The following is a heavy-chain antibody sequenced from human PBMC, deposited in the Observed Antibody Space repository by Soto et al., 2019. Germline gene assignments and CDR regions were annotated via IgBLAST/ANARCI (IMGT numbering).Heavy chain of an antibody. Sequence: GGSLRLSCAASGFTFGDYAMSWFRQAPGKGLEWVGFIRSKVHGGTTEYDTSVKGRFTISRDDSKSIAYLQMNSLKTEDTAVYYCIRDLYCSDNTCYSGSEIWGPGTMVTVSS. J-gene: IGHJ3*02. D-gene: IGHD2-15*01. CDR2: IRSKVHGGTT. CDR1: GFTFGDYA. V-gene: IGHV3-49*03. CDR3: IRDLYCSDNTCYSGSEI.